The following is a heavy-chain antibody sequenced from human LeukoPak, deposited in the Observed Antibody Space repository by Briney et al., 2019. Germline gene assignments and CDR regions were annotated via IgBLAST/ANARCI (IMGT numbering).Heavy chain of an antibody. Sequence: SVKVSCKASGGTFSSYAINWVRQAPGQGLEWMGGIIPIFGTANYAQKFQGRVTITADESTSTAYMVLSSLRSEDTAVYYCARGWLAETMVVTPYNYWGQGTLVTVSS. CDR3: ARGWLAETMVVTPYNY. CDR1: GGTFSSYA. CDR2: IIPIFGTA. J-gene: IGHJ4*02. D-gene: IGHD4-23*01. V-gene: IGHV1-69*13.